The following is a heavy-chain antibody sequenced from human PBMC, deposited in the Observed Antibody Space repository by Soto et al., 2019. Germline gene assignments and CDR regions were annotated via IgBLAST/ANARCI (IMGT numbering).Heavy chain of an antibody. CDR3: ARGDRGGSGSPASYYFSGLDV. CDR2: VSANGDIT. J-gene: IGHJ6*02. CDR1: GFTFSEYA. V-gene: IGHV3-23*01. D-gene: IGHD3-10*01. Sequence: EVNVLESGGDLVQPGGSLGLSCVASGFTFSEYAMTWVRQAPGKGLDWVSSVSANGDITYYADSVKGRFTISRDNSNNTLLLQMNSLRAEDTALYYCARGDRGGSGSPASYYFSGLDVWGQGTTVIVSS.